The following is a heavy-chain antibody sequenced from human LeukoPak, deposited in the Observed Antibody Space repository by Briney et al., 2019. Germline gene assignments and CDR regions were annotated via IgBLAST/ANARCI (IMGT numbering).Heavy chain of an antibody. CDR1: GYTFTSYG. D-gene: IGHD2-8*02. Sequence: ASVKVSCKASGYTFTSYGISWVRRAPGQGLEWMGWISAYNSNTNYAQKLQGRVTMTTDTSTSTAYMELRSLRSDDTAVYYCARDRLEFFRMVLVPHNAFDIWGQGTMVTVSS. CDR3: ARDRLEFFRMVLVPHNAFDI. J-gene: IGHJ3*02. CDR2: ISAYNSNT. V-gene: IGHV1-18*01.